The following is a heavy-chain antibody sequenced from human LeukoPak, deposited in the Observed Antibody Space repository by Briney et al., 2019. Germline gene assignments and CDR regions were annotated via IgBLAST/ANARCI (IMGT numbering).Heavy chain of an antibody. CDR3: ASHYYGSGSYYKDY. J-gene: IGHJ4*02. V-gene: IGHV3-21*01. CDR2: ISSSSSYI. D-gene: IGHD3-10*01. CDR1: GFTFISYS. Sequence: GSLILPCSASGFTFISYSMNWVRQAPGTGLEWVSSISSSSSYIYYADSVKGRFTISRDNAKNSLYLQMNSLRAEDTAVYYCASHYYGSGSYYKDYWGQGTLVTVSS.